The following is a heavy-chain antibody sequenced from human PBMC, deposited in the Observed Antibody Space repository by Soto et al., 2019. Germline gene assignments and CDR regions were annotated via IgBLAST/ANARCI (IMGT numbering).Heavy chain of an antibody. Sequence: PGGSLRLSCAASGFTFSSYGMHWVRQAPGKGLEWVAVISYDGSNKYYADSVKGRFTISRDNSKNTLYLQMNSLRAEDTAVYYCAKAYGSGGMDVWGQGTKVTVSS. CDR1: GFTFSSYG. CDR2: ISYDGSNK. CDR3: AKAYGSGGMDV. D-gene: IGHD3-10*01. J-gene: IGHJ6*02. V-gene: IGHV3-30*18.